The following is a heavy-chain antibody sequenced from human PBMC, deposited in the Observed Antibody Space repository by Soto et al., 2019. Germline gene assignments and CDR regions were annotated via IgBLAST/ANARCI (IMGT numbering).Heavy chain of an antibody. CDR3: ARDSSYDILTGYYRISGDFDY. D-gene: IGHD3-9*01. CDR2: ISYDGSNK. CDR1: GFTFSSYA. Sequence: QVQLVESGGGVVQPGRSLRLSCAASGFTFSSYAMHWVRQAPGKGLEWVAVISYDGSNKYYADSVKGRFTISRDNSKNTLYLQMNSLRAEDTAVYYCARDSSYDILTGYYRISGDFDYWGQGTLVTVSS. J-gene: IGHJ4*02. V-gene: IGHV3-30-3*01.